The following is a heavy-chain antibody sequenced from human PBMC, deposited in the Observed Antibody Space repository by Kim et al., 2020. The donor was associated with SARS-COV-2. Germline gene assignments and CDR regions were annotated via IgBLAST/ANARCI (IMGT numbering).Heavy chain of an antibody. V-gene: IGHV3-30-3*01. D-gene: IGHD4-17*01. CDR1: GFTFSSYA. CDR3: ASTQRPGFETDDYGDYVGYYYGMYV. J-gene: IGHJ6*02. Sequence: GGSLRLSCAASGFTFSSYAMHWVRQAPGKGLEWVAVISYDGSNKYYADSVKGRFTISRDNSKNTLYLQMNSLRAEDTAVYYCASTQRPGFETDDYGDYVGYYYGMYVWGQGATVTVSS. CDR2: ISYDGSNK.